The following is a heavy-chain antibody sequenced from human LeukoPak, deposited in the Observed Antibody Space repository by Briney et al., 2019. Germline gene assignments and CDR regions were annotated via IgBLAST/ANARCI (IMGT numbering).Heavy chain of an antibody. CDR3: ARLMGDITGSFDY. V-gene: IGHV4-34*01. CDR1: GGSFSGYY. D-gene: IGHD1-26*01. Sequence: SETLSLTCAVYGGSFSGYYWSWIRQPPGKGLEWIGEINHSGSTNYNPSLKSRVTISVDTSKNQFSLKLSSVTAADTAVYFCARLMGDITGSFDYWGQGTLVTVSS. CDR2: INHSGST. J-gene: IGHJ4*02.